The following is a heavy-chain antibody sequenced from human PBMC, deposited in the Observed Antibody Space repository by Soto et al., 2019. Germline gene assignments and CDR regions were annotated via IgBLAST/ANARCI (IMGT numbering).Heavy chain of an antibody. V-gene: IGHV4-34*01. Sequence: PSETLSLTCAVYGGSFSGYYWSWIRQPPGKGLEWIGEINHSGSTNYNPSLKSRVTISVDTSKNQFSLKLSSVTAADTAVYYCARGSARIAVDGLSYYYGMDVWGQGTTVTVSS. CDR3: ARGSARIAVDGLSYYYGMDV. D-gene: IGHD6-19*01. J-gene: IGHJ6*02. CDR1: GGSFSGYY. CDR2: INHSGST.